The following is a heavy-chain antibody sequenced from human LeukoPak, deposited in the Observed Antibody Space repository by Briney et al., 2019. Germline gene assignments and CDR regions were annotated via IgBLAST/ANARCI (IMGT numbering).Heavy chain of an antibody. V-gene: IGHV3-23*01. CDR2: ISGSGGST. D-gene: IGHD4-17*01. CDR3: AKGARVTTRSWFDP. Sequence: GGSLGLSCAASGFTFRDYAMSWVRQAPGKGLEWVSVISGSGGSTYYADSVKGRFTISRDNSQNTLYLQMSSLRVDDTAIYYCAKGARVTTRSWFDPWGQGTLVTVSS. J-gene: IGHJ5*02. CDR1: GFTFRDYA.